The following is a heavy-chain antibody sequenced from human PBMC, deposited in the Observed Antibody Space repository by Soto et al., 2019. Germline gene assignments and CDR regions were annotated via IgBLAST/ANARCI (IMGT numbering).Heavy chain of an antibody. CDR2: IYSGGST. J-gene: IGHJ6*03. V-gene: IGHV3-66*01. CDR3: ARDQKLSQAGLDIVVVPAAIGDYYYMDV. Sequence: GGSLRLSCAASGFTVSSNYMSWVRQAPGKGLEWVSVIYSGGSTYYADSVKGRFTISRDNSKNTRYLQMNSLRAEDTAVYYCARDQKLSQAGLDIVVVPAAIGDYYYMDVWGKGTTVTVSS. CDR1: GFTVSSNY. D-gene: IGHD2-2*01.